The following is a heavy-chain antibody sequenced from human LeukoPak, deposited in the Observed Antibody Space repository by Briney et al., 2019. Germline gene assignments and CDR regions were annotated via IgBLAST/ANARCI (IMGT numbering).Heavy chain of an antibody. D-gene: IGHD3-22*01. CDR2: IIPILGIA. Sequence: AASVKVSCKASGGTFSSYAISWVRQAPGQGLEWMGRIIPILGIANYAQKFQGRVTITADKSTSTAYMELSSLRSEDTAVYYCARYPTDYDSSGYYSSDYYYYGMDVWGQGTTVTVSS. V-gene: IGHV1-69*04. J-gene: IGHJ6*02. CDR3: ARYPTDYDSSGYYSSDYYYYGMDV. CDR1: GGTFSSYA.